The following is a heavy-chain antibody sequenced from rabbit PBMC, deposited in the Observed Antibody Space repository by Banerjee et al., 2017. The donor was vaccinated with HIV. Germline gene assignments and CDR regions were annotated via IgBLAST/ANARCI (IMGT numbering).Heavy chain of an antibody. J-gene: IGHJ3*01. CDR1: GFSFSSSYW. CDR3: ARDPDGGYVGYAKDL. V-gene: IGHV1S40*01. D-gene: IGHD6-1*01. CDR2: IYGGDSGYT. Sequence: QSLEESGGDLVKPGASLTLTCTASGFSFSSSYWICWVRQAPGRGLEWIACIYGGDSGYTKYASWAKGRFTISKTSSTTVTLQMTSLTAADTATYFCARDPDGGYVGYAKDLWGQGTLVTVS.